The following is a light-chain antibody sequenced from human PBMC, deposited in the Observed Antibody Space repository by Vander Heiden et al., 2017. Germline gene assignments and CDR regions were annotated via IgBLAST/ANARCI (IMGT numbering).Light chain of an antibody. Sequence: IVLTQSPATLSLSPGERATLSCRASQGVSSYLAWYQQKPGQAPRLLIYDASNRANGIPDRFSGSGPGTDFTLTSSSLEPEDFAVYYWQQRSNWLSFGGGTKVEIK. J-gene: IGKJ4*01. V-gene: IGKV3D-11*01. CDR2: DAS. CDR1: QGVSSY. CDR3: QQRSNWLS.